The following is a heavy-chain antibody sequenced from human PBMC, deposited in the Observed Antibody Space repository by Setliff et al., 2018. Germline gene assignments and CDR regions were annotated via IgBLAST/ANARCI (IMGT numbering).Heavy chain of an antibody. CDR3: ARHLLVQGTYHFDY. D-gene: IGHD3-10*01. CDR2: MYYSGST. CDR1: GGSISSGSYY. Sequence: PSETLSLTCPASGGSISSGSYYWGWIRQSPGKGLEWIGSMYYSGSTYYNPSLKGRVTLSVDTTKNQFSLKLTSMTAADTAVYFCARHLLVQGTYHFDYWGQGSPVTVSS. J-gene: IGHJ4*02. V-gene: IGHV4-39*01.